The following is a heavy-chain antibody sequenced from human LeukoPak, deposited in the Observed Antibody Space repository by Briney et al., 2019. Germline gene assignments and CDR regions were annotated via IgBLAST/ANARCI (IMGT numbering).Heavy chain of an antibody. CDR1: GGSISSYY. D-gene: IGHD1-26*01. CDR3: ARGGRKVGFFDY. J-gene: IGHJ4*02. V-gene: IGHV4-4*07. CDR2: IYTSGGT. Sequence: SETLSLTCTVSGGSISSYYWSWIRQPAGKGLEWIGRIYTSGGTNYNPSLKSRVTMSVDTSKNQFSLKLSSVTAADTAVYYCARGGRKVGFFDYWGQGTLVTVSS.